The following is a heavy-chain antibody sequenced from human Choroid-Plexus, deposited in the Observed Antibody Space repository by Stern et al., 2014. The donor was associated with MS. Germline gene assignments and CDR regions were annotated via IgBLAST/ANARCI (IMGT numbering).Heavy chain of an antibody. J-gene: IGHJ5*02. Sequence: VQLVQSGGGVVQPGRPLRLSCVASGFTFGSCSMHWVRKAPGKGLEWVAGLSYGGSNKYYADSVNGRFTISRDNSQNTLYMQMSSLRPEDTALYYCAKDRQYLTYFFDHWGQGSLVTVSS. D-gene: IGHD2/OR15-2a*01. CDR2: LSYGGSNK. CDR3: AKDRQYLTYFFDH. CDR1: GFTFGSCS. V-gene: IGHV3-30*18.